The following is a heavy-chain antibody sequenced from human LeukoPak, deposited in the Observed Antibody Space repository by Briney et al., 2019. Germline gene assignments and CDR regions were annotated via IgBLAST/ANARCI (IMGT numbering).Heavy chain of an antibody. Sequence: SVKVSCKASGGTSSSYAISWVRQAPGQGLEWMGGIIPIFGTANYAQKFQGRVTITADESTSTAYMELSSLRSEDTAVYYCARAGEYSSSQTYFDYWGQGTLVTVSS. CDR2: IIPIFGTA. D-gene: IGHD6-6*01. V-gene: IGHV1-69*13. CDR3: ARAGEYSSSQTYFDY. CDR1: GGTSSSYA. J-gene: IGHJ4*02.